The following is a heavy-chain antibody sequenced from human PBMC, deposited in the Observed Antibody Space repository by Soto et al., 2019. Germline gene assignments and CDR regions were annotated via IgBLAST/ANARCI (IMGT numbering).Heavy chain of an antibody. CDR3: AKDGKIAAAGTWVKYFDY. CDR2: ISGSGDKT. Sequence: GVSLRLSCSASGFTFSSYAMSWVRQAPGKGLEWVSAISGSGDKTYYADSVKGRFTISRDNSKNTLYLQMNSLRAEDTAVYYYAKDGKIAAAGTWVKYFDYWGQGTLVTVSS. V-gene: IGHV3-23*01. J-gene: IGHJ4*02. D-gene: IGHD6-13*01. CDR1: GFTFSSYA.